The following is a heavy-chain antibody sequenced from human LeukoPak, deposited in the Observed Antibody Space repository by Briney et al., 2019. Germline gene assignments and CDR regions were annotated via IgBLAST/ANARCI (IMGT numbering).Heavy chain of an antibody. CDR1: GYTLTSYG. D-gene: IGHD3-10*01. J-gene: IGHJ4*02. V-gene: IGHV1-3*01. CDR2: INAGTGNT. Sequence: GASVKVSCKASGYTLTSYGVQWVRQAPGQSLEWMGWINAGTGNTKYSQKFQGRVTITRDTSASTTYMELRSLRSEDTAVYYCARDYYNSGSYYSDYWGQGTLVTVSS. CDR3: ARDYYNSGSYYSDY.